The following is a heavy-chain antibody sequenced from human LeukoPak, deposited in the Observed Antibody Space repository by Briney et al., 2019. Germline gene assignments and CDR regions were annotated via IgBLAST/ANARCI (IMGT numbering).Heavy chain of an antibody. J-gene: IGHJ4*02. CDR2: VYYSGTT. V-gene: IGHV4-39*07. D-gene: IGHD6-13*01. Sequence: KTAETLSLTCRVSDGSISSSSYYWAWIRQPPGKGLAWIRTVYYSGTTYYNASLNRRATTSVDMSSNQFSLTLGSVIAADTTVYSCARGVEQQFDSWGQGTLVTVSS. CDR1: DGSISSSSYY. CDR3: ARGVEQQFDS.